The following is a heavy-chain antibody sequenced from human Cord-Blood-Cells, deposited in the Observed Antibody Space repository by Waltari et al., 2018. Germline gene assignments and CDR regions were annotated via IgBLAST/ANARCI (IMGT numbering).Heavy chain of an antibody. CDR1: GGSFSGYY. Sequence: QVQLQQWGAGLLKPSETLSLTCAVYGGSFSGYYWSWIRQPPGKGLEWIGEINHSGSTNYNPSLKSRVTISVDTSKNQFSLKLSSVTAADTAVYYCARGLRGDRDIVATIDYWGQGNLVTVSS. D-gene: IGHD5-12*01. CDR3: ARGLRGDRDIVATIDY. V-gene: IGHV4-34*01. CDR2: INHSGST. J-gene: IGHJ4*02.